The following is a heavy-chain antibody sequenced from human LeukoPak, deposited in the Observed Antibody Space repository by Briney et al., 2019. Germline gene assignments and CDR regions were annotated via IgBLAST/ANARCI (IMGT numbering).Heavy chain of an antibody. CDR3: AKAPSPYCNGASCYPLDH. V-gene: IGHV3-23*01. J-gene: IGHJ4*02. Sequence: GGSLGLSCAASGFTFSSFAMTWVRQAPGKGLEWVSSITDNGVNTYYIDSVKGRFTMSRDNSKNTLYLQVNSLRADDTAVYYCAKAPSPYCNGASCYPLDHWGQGTLVTVSS. CDR2: ITDNGVNT. CDR1: GFTFSSFA. D-gene: IGHD2-15*01.